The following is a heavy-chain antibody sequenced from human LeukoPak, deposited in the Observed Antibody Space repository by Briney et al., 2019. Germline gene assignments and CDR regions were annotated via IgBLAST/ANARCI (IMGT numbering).Heavy chain of an antibody. V-gene: IGHV3-33*01. D-gene: IGHD1-26*01. CDR2: IWYDGSNE. Sequence: GRSLRLSCAASGFTFSKYGMHWVRQAPREGLEWVAVIWYDGSNEDYADSVKGRFTISRDNSKNTLYLQMNSLRAEDTAVYYCTTDTLRVGATWGQGTLVTVSS. J-gene: IGHJ4*02. CDR3: TTDTLRVGAT. CDR1: GFTFSKYG.